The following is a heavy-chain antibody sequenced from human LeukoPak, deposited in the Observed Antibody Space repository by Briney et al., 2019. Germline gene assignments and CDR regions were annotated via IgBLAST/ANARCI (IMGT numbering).Heavy chain of an antibody. CDR3: ARGSRRYCSGGSCYSGYYYYYYMDV. Sequence: SETLSLTCAVYGGSFSGYYWSWIRQPPGKGLEWIGEINHSGSTNYNPSLKSRVTISVDTSKNQFSLKLSSVTAADTAVYYCARGSRRYCSGGSCYSGYYYYYYMDVWGKGTTVTVSS. CDR2: INHSGST. CDR1: GGSFSGYY. V-gene: IGHV4-34*01. J-gene: IGHJ6*03. D-gene: IGHD2-15*01.